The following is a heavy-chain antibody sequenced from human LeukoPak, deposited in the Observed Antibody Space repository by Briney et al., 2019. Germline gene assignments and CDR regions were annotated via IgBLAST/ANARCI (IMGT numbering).Heavy chain of an antibody. J-gene: IGHJ6*03. D-gene: IGHD5-12*01. CDR3: ARGRPPPKVVATPHYYYYYMDG. CDR1: GYTFTSYD. Sequence: ASVKVSCKASGYTFTSYDINWVRQAPGQGLEWMGWMNPNSGKTGYAQKFQGRVTSTTNTSISTAYMELSSLRSEDTAVYYCARGRPPPKVVATPHYYYYYMDGSGKGSTVTVSS. CDR2: MNPNSGKT. V-gene: IGHV1-8*03.